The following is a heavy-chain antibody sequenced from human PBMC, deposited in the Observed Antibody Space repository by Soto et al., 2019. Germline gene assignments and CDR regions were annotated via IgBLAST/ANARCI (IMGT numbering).Heavy chain of an antibody. V-gene: IGHV3-23*01. D-gene: IGHD3-3*01. CDR3: ATASFSHNGIYEPFDI. CDR2: IGGSVDTT. CDR1: GVGLSTYA. J-gene: IGHJ3*02. Sequence: GGSLRRSCVGSGVGLSTYAMSWVRQAPGKGLEWVSGIGGSVDTTCHADAVKGRFTGSRDNSKNTVYLQMNSPSADATAVYYCATASFSHNGIYEPFDIWGPGTMVTVSS.